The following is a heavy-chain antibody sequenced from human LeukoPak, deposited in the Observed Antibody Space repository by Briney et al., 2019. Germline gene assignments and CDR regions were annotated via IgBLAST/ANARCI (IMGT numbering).Heavy chain of an antibody. CDR2: ISDSAGNT. CDR3: AKHTATIGAYIDD. J-gene: IGHJ4*02. D-gene: IGHD1-14*01. Sequence: GGSLRLSCAASGFTFSSYGMSWVRQAPGKGLEWVSGISDSAGNTYYADSVKGRFTVSRDNSKNTLYLQMNSLRAEDTGIYYCAKHTATIGAYIDDWGQGTLVTVSS. CDR1: GFTFSSYG. V-gene: IGHV3-23*01.